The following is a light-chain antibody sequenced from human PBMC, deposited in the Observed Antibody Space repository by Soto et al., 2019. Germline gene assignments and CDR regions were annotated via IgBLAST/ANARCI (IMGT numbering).Light chain of an antibody. CDR3: QQYKSYRT. CDR1: QSISEW. J-gene: IGKJ1*01. V-gene: IGKV1-5*01. Sequence: DIQMTQSPSTLSASVGDRVTITCRASQSISEWLAWYQQKPGKAPKLLIYHASSLESGVPSRFSGSGSGTEVTLTISSLQPEDFATYYCQQYKSYRTFGQGTKVEIK. CDR2: HAS.